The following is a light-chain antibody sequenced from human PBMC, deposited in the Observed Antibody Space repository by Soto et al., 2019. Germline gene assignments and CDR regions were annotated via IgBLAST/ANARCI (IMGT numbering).Light chain of an antibody. CDR2: DVS. CDR3: SSYTSRSTLV. CDR1: GSDVGGYNS. Sequence: QSALTQPASVSGSPGQSITISCTGTGSDVGGYNSVSWYQQHPGKAPKLMIYDVSNRPSGVSNRFSGSKSGNTASLTISGLQAEDEADYYCSSYTSRSTLVFGGGTQLTVL. J-gene: IGLJ2*01. V-gene: IGLV2-14*01.